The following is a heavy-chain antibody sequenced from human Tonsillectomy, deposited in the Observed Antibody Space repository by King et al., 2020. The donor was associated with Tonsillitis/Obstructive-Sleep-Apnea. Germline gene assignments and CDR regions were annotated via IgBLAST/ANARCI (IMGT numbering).Heavy chain of an antibody. D-gene: IGHD1-7*01. Sequence: VQLVESGGGLIQPGGSLRLSCAASGFTFSSNYMSWVRQAPGKGLEWVSVIYSGGSTYYADSVKGRFTISRDNSKNTLYLQMNSLRAEDTAVYYCASHKGNFGWYFDLWGRGTLVTVSS. CDR3: ASHKGNFGWYFDL. J-gene: IGHJ2*01. V-gene: IGHV3-53*01. CDR1: GFTFSSNY. CDR2: IYSGGST.